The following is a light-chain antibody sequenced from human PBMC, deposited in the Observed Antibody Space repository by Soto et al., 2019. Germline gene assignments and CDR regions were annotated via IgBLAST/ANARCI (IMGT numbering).Light chain of an antibody. CDR2: DVS. J-gene: IGLJ2*01. CDR1: SSEIGGYNY. Sequence: QSALTQPASVSGSPGQSITISCTGTSSEIGGYNYVSWYQQHPGKAPKLVIYDVSSRPSGISNRFSGSKSGNTASLTISGLHTEDEADYYCSSYTSSGSVLFGGGTKVTVL. CDR3: SSYTSSGSVL. V-gene: IGLV2-14*01.